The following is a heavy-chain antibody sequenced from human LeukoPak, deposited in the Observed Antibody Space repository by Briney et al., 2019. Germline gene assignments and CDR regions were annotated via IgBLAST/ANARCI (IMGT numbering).Heavy chain of an antibody. CDR2: XXQSXXT. CDR1: GYSINFGHL. CDR3: ARESSAVAHTMMRDWLDP. D-gene: IGHD3-22*01. J-gene: IGHJ5*02. Sequence: SETLSLTCXVSGYSINFGHLXXXXXQPPGKXXXXXXXXXQSXXTXXTXSLKSRVXXXXXXLKNQFSLKVTSVTAEDTAMYFCARESSAVAHTMMRDWLDPWGQGTLVTVSS. V-gene: IGHV4-38-2*02.